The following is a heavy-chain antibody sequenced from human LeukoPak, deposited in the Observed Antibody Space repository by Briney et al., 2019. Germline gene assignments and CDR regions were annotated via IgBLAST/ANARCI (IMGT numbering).Heavy chain of an antibody. Sequence: GRSLRLSCAASGFTFSSYAMHWVRQAPGKGLEWVAVISYDGSNKYYADSVKGRFTISRDNSKNTLYLQMNSLRAEDTAVYYCATVDIVVVPAAKTDYWGQGTLVTVSS. CDR2: ISYDGSNK. J-gene: IGHJ4*02. CDR3: ATVDIVVVPAAKTDY. CDR1: GFTFSSYA. V-gene: IGHV3-30-3*01. D-gene: IGHD2-2*01.